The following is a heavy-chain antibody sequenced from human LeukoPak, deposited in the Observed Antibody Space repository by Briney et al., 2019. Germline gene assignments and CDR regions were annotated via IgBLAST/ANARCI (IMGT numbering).Heavy chain of an antibody. V-gene: IGHV4-59*01. CDR2: IYYSGST. CDR1: GGSISSYY. D-gene: IGHD5-18*01. CDR3: ARGQTAMVRGLSAFDI. J-gene: IGHJ3*02. Sequence: SEALSLTCTVSGGSISSYYWSWIRQPPGKGLEWIGYIYYSGSTNYNPSLKSRVTISVDTSKNQFSLKLSSVTAADTAVYYCARGQTAMVRGLSAFDIWGQGTMVTVSS.